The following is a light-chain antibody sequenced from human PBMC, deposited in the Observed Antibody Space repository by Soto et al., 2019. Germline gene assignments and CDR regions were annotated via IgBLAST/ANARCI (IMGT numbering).Light chain of an antibody. CDR2: GAS. J-gene: IGKJ2*01. CDR3: QQYNSWPYT. V-gene: IGKV3-15*01. Sequence: EIVMTQSPATLSVSPGERATRSCRASQSVSSNLAWYQKKPGQAPRILIYGASTRATGNPARFSGSRSGTEFSLTISSLQSEDFAVYYCQQYNSWPYTFGQGTKLEIK. CDR1: QSVSSN.